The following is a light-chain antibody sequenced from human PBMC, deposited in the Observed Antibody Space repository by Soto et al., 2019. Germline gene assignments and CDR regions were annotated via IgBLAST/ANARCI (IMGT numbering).Light chain of an antibody. Sequence: QSALTQPASVSGSPGQSITISCTGTSSDVGGYNYVSWYQQHPGKAPKLIIYDVSYRPSGVSIRFSGSKSGNTASLTISGLQAEDEADYYCSSYTSSSTYVFGTGTKLTVL. CDR1: SSDVGGYNY. V-gene: IGLV2-14*01. J-gene: IGLJ1*01. CDR2: DVS. CDR3: SSYTSSSTYV.